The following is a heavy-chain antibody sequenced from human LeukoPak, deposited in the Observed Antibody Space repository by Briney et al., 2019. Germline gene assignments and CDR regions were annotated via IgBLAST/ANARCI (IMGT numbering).Heavy chain of an antibody. CDR1: GFTFSSSL. J-gene: IGHJ4*02. CDR3: ARDPGMVPPDY. CDR2: IKQDGGEQ. V-gene: IGHV3-7*01. Sequence: PGGSLRLSCAASGFTFSSSLMSWVRQAPGKGLEWVAYIKQDGGEQFYVDSVKGRFTISRDNAKNSLYLQMNSLRAEDTAVYYCARDPGMVPPDYWGQGTLVTVSS. D-gene: IGHD3-10*01.